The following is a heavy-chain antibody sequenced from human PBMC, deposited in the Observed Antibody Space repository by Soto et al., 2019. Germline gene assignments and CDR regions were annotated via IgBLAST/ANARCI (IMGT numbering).Heavy chain of an antibody. Sequence: SVKVSCKASGGTFSSYAISWVRQAPGQGLEWMGGIIPIFGTANYAQKFQGRVTITADKSTSTAYMELSSLRSEDTAVYYCARYKLVSRTSRTSLYYFDYWGQGTLVTVSS. V-gene: IGHV1-69*06. D-gene: IGHD1-20*01. CDR3: ARYKLVSRTSRTSLYYFDY. CDR1: GGTFSSYA. J-gene: IGHJ4*02. CDR2: IIPIFGTA.